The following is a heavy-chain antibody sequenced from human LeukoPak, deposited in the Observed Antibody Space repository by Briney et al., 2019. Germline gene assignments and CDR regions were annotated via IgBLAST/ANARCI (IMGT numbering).Heavy chain of an antibody. CDR1: GFTFSNYA. Sequence: RAGGSLRLSCAASGFTFSNYAMSWVRQAPGKGLEWVSTISGSGGSTYYADSVRGRITISRDNSKNTLYLQMNSLRAEDTAVYYCAKGRNVVVVVNDYWGQGTLVTVSS. J-gene: IGHJ4*02. V-gene: IGHV3-23*01. CDR2: ISGSGGST. D-gene: IGHD2-15*01. CDR3: AKGRNVVVVVNDY.